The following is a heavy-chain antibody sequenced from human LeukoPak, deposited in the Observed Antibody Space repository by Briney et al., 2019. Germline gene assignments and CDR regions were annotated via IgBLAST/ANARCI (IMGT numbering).Heavy chain of an antibody. D-gene: IGHD6-19*01. V-gene: IGHV3-23*01. CDR2: ICDSGGST. Sequence: GGSLRLSCAASVFTFSSNAMSWVRQPPGKGREWVSGICDSGGSTYYADSVKGRFTISRDNSKTLLYLQMSRLRAEDTAVYYCAKQDPYSSAWYPWGQGTLVTVSS. CDR1: VFTFSSNA. CDR3: AKQDPYSSAWYP. J-gene: IGHJ5*02.